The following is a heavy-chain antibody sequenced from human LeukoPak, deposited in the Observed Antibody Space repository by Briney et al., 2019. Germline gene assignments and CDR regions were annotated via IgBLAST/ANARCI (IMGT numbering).Heavy chain of an antibody. Sequence: GASVKVSCKASGYTFTSYGISWVRQAPGQGLEWMGWISAYNGNTNYAQKLQGRVTMTTDTSTSTAYMELRSLRSDDTAVYYCARVPKQYNSGWFYFDYWGQGTLVTVSS. J-gene: IGHJ4*02. V-gene: IGHV1-18*01. D-gene: IGHD6-19*01. CDR2: ISAYNGNT. CDR3: ARVPKQYNSGWFYFDY. CDR1: GYTFTSYG.